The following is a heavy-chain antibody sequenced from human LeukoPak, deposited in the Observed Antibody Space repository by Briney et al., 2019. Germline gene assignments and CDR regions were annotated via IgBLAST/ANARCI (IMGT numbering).Heavy chain of an antibody. J-gene: IGHJ4*02. V-gene: IGHV3-74*01. CDR2: INSDGINT. Sequence: GALSLSCAASGFAFSNYWMHWVRQAPGKGLVWVSRINSDGINTSYADSVKGRFTISRDNAKNSLYLQMNSLRAEDTAMYYCARDREGFGESYFDYWGQGTLVTVSS. D-gene: IGHD3-10*01. CDR3: ARDREGFGESYFDY. CDR1: GFAFSNYW.